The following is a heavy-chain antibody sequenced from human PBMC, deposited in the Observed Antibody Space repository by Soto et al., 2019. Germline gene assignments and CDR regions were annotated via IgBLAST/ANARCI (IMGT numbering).Heavy chain of an antibody. V-gene: IGHV1-18*01. CDR1: GYAFTTYG. Sequence: QVHLVQSGAEVKKPGASVKVSCKGSGYAFTTYGITWVRQAPGQGLEWMGWISAHNGNTNYAQKLQGRVTVTRDTSTSTAYRELRSLRSDDTAVDYGARGRYGDYWGQGARVTVSS. CDR2: ISAHNGNT. J-gene: IGHJ4*02. CDR3: ARGRYGDY. D-gene: IGHD1-1*01.